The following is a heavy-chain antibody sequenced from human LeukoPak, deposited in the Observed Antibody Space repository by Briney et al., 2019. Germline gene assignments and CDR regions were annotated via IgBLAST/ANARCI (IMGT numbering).Heavy chain of an antibody. J-gene: IGHJ3*02. CDR2: INPSGIST. Sequence: ASVKVSCKASGYTFTGYYMHWVRQAPGQGLEWMGIINPSGISTRYVQKFQGRVTVTRDTSTSTVYMELSSLRSEDTAVYYCASQAATGTDAFDIWGQGTMVTVSP. CDR3: ASQAATGTDAFDI. D-gene: IGHD6-13*01. V-gene: IGHV1-46*01. CDR1: GYTFTGYY.